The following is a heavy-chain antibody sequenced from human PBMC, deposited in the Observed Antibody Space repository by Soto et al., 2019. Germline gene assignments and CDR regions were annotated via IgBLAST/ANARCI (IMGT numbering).Heavy chain of an antibody. Sequence: ASVNVSCKASGYTFTSYGISWVRQAPGQGLEWMGWISAYNGNTNYAQKLQGRVTMTTDTSTSTAYMELRSLRSDDTAVYYCARGFRIAAAGPPSGYWGQGTLVTVSS. D-gene: IGHD6-13*01. J-gene: IGHJ4*02. CDR2: ISAYNGNT. CDR3: ARGFRIAAAGPPSGY. V-gene: IGHV1-18*01. CDR1: GYTFTSYG.